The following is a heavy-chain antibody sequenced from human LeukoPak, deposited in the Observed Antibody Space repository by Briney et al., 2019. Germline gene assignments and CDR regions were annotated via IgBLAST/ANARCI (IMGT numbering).Heavy chain of an antibody. CDR1: GYSSTSYW. CDR2: IYPGDSDT. D-gene: IGHD2-2*01. V-gene: IGHV5-51*01. CDR3: ARHGPSHPGPVPAAMYYYYYYMDV. Sequence: PGESLKISCKGSGYSSTSYWIGWVRQMPGKGLEWMGIIYPGDSDTRYSPSFQGQVTISADKSISTAYLQWSSLKASDTAMYYCARHGPSHPGPVPAAMYYYYYYMDVWGKGTTVTVSS. J-gene: IGHJ6*03.